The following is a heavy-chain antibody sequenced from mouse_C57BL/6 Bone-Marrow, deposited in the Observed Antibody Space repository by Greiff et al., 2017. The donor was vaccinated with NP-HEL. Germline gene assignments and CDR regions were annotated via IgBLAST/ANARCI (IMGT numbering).Heavy chain of an antibody. V-gene: IGHV1-7*01. CDR3: ARSDDYGSSPHYFDY. Sequence: VQLQQSGAELAKPGASVKLSCKASGYTFTSYWMPWVKQRPGQGLEWIGYINPSSGYTKYNQKFKDKATLTGDKSSSTAYLQLSILTYEDSAVYYCARSDDYGSSPHYFDYWGKGTTLTVSS. CDR1: GYTFTSYW. CDR2: INPSSGYT. J-gene: IGHJ2*01. D-gene: IGHD1-1*01.